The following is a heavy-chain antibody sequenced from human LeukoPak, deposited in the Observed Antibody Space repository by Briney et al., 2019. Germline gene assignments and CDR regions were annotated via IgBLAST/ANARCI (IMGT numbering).Heavy chain of an antibody. CDR3: ARDGQYCSSTSCYTRPFDI. V-gene: IGHV4-30-4*02. CDR1: GGPISSGDYY. D-gene: IGHD2-2*02. CDR2: ISYSGST. J-gene: IGHJ3*02. Sequence: SETLSLTCTVSGGPISSGDYYWNWIRQPPGKGLEWIGYISYSGSTYYNPSLKSRVTVSMDTSKNQFSLKLSSVTAADTAVYYCARDGQYCSSTSCYTRPFDIWGQGTMVTVSS.